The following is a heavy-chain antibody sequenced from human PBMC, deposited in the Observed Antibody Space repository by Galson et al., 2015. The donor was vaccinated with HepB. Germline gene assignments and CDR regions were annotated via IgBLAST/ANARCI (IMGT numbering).Heavy chain of an antibody. Sequence: SLRLSCAASGFAFSSYDMSWVRQAPGKGLAWVSDISGHGGSTYYAESVKGRFTISRDNSKNTLYLQMNSLRAEDTAVYYCAKGTMAGTLYFDFWGQGTLVTVSS. CDR2: ISGHGGST. J-gene: IGHJ4*02. CDR3: AKGTMAGTLYFDF. V-gene: IGHV3-23*01. CDR1: GFAFSSYD. D-gene: IGHD6-19*01.